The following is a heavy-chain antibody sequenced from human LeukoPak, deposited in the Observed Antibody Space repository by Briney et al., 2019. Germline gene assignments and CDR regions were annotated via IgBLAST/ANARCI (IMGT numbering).Heavy chain of an antibody. CDR1: GYSFTSYW. CDR2: IYTGDSDT. V-gene: IGHV5-51*01. Sequence: GESLKISCKGSGYSFTSYWVGWVRQMSGKGLEGMGIIYTGDSDTRYSPSFQGQVTISADKSISTAYLQWSSLKASDTAMYYCARHDLMYSGSYSDYWGQGTLVTVSS. D-gene: IGHD1-26*01. CDR3: ARHDLMYSGSYSDY. J-gene: IGHJ4*02.